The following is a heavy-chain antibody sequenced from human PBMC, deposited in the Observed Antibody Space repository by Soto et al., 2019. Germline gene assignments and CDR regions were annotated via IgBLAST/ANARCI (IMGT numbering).Heavy chain of an antibody. J-gene: IGHJ6*02. D-gene: IGHD1-26*01. V-gene: IGHV1-2*02. CDR1: GYTFTGYY. CDR3: AKGGAIVAAGTRVYSYNAMDV. Sequence: QVQLVPSGTEVKRPGDSVKVSCKASGYTFTGYYVHWVRQAPGQGLEWMGWINPNSGDTYLAQRFQGRVTMNRDTSIGTAYMELRGLTSADTAEYYCAKGGAIVAAGTRVYSYNAMDVWGQGTTVTVSS. CDR2: INPNSGDT.